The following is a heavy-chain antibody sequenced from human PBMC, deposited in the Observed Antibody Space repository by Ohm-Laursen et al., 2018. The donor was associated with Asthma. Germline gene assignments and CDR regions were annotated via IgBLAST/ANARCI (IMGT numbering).Heavy chain of an antibody. J-gene: IGHJ6*02. CDR1: GFTFNDYY. CDR3: AKSPRMAAAINYYYYYGMDV. D-gene: IGHD2-2*01. Sequence: SLRLSCAASGFTFNDYYMSWIRQAPGKGLEWVAVISYDGSNKYYADSVKGRFTISRDNSKNTLYLQMNSLRAEDTAVYYCAKSPRMAAAINYYYYYGMDVWGQGTTVTVSS. CDR2: ISYDGSNK. V-gene: IGHV3-30*18.